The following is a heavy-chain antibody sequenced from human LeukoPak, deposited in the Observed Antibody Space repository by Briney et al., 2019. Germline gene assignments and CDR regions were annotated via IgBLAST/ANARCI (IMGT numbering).Heavy chain of an antibody. CDR3: ARSRDGYNLSDY. CDR1: GGSLSSYY. Sequence: PSETLSLTCTVSGGSLSSYYWSWIRQPPGRGLEWIGYIYYSGSANYNPSLKSRVTISVDTSKNQFSLKLSSVTAADTAVYYCARSRDGYNLSDYWGQGTLVTVSS. J-gene: IGHJ4*02. V-gene: IGHV4-59*01. CDR2: IYYSGSA. D-gene: IGHD5-24*01.